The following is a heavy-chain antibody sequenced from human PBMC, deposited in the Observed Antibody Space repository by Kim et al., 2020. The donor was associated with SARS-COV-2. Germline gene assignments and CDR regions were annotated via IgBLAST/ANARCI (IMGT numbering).Heavy chain of an antibody. CDR1: GDSISITSYY. CDR2: IFYTGTT. D-gene: IGHD4-4*01. V-gene: IGHV4-39*01. J-gene: IGHJ5*02. CDR3: ATNSDRSHYRWFHP. Sequence: SETLSLTCTVSGDSISITSYYWVWLRQPPGMGLVWIGSIFYTGTTYYNPSLKSRVTISVDTSKYQFSLSLSSVTAADTAMYYRATNSDRSHYRWFHPWG.